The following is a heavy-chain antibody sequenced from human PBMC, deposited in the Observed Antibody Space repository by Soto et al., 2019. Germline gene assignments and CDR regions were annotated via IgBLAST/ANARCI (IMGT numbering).Heavy chain of an antibody. V-gene: IGHV4-31*03. CDR3: AMRDPSNYYFDY. D-gene: IGHD7-27*01. CDR2: IYYSGST. Sequence: QVQLQESGPGLGKPSQTLSLTSTVSGGSISSGGYYWRWIRQHPGKGLEWIGYIYYSGSTYYNPSLKSRVTISVDTSKNQFSLKLSSVTAADTAVYYCAMRDPSNYYFDYWGQGTLVTVSS. J-gene: IGHJ4*02. CDR1: GGSISSGGYY.